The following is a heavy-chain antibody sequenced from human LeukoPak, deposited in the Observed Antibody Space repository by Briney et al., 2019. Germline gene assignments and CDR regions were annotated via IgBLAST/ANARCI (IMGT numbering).Heavy chain of an antibody. D-gene: IGHD2-2*01. CDR2: IYSGSSA. CDR3: AKGSSSSRPYYFDY. CDR1: GFTVIDNY. Sequence: GGSLRLSCAASGFTVIDNYMTSVRQAPGKGLEWVSVIYSGSSAYYADSVKGRFTISRDNSKNTLYLQMNSLRAEDTAVYYCAKGSSSSRPYYFDYWGQGTLVTVSS. J-gene: IGHJ4*02. V-gene: IGHV3-53*01.